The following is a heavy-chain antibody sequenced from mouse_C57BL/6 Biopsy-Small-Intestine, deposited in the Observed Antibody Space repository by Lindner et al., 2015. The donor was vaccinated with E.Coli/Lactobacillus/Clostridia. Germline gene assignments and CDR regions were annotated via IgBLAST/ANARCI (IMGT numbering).Heavy chain of an antibody. CDR2: IDPENGDT. V-gene: IGHV14-4*01. D-gene: IGHD2-14*01. J-gene: IGHJ2*01. CDR3: TKGYRNFDY. Sequence: VQLQESGAELVWPGASVKLSCTTSGFNIKDAYTNWVKQRPAQGLVWIGWIDPENGDTEYASKFQGKATITADTSSDTAFLQLSSLTSEDTAVYYCTKGYRNFDYWGQGATLTVSS. CDR1: GFNIKDAY.